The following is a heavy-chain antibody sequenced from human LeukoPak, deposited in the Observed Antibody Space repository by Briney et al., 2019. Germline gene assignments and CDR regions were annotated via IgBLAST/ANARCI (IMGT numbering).Heavy chain of an antibody. CDR3: ATLPGIRYYYYYGMDV. CDR1: GFTFSSYA. D-gene: IGHD3-10*01. Sequence: GGSLRLSCAASGFTFSSYAMSWVRQAPGKGLEWVSAISGSGGSTYYADSVKGRFTISRDNSKNTLYLQTNSLRAEDTAVYYCATLPGIRYYYYYGMDVWGQGTTVTVSS. J-gene: IGHJ6*02. V-gene: IGHV3-23*01. CDR2: ISGSGGST.